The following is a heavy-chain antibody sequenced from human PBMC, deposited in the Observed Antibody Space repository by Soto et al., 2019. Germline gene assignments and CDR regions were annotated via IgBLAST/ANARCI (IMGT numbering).Heavy chain of an antibody. CDR2: ISGSGGST. CDR1: GFTFSSYA. J-gene: IGHJ4*02. Sequence: GWSLRLSCAASGFTFSSYAMSWVRQAPGKGLEWVSAISGSGGSTYYADSVKGRFTISRDNSKNTLYLQMNSLRAEDTAVYYCAKKLSGVYYGSGSYYNFPPYFDYWGQGTLVTVSS. V-gene: IGHV3-23*01. CDR3: AKKLSGVYYGSGSYYNFPPYFDY. D-gene: IGHD3-10*01.